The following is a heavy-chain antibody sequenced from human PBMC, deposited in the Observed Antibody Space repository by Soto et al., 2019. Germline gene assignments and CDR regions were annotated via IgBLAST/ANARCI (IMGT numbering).Heavy chain of an antibody. V-gene: IGHV4-59*01. CDR2: IYYSGST. J-gene: IGHJ6*02. CDR1: GGSISSYY. D-gene: IGHD6-13*01. Sequence: QVQLQESGPGLVKPSETLSLTCTVSGGSISSYYWSWIRQPPGKGLEWIGYIYYSGSTNYNPSLKSRVTISVDTSKNQFSLKRSSVTAADTAVYYCASSPIAAADVYYYGMDVWGQGTTVTVSS. CDR3: ASSPIAAADVYYYGMDV.